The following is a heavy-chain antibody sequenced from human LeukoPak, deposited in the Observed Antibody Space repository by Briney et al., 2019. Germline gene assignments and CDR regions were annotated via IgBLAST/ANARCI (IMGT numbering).Heavy chain of an antibody. D-gene: IGHD6-6*01. Sequence: ATVKVSCKASGYTFTSYYIHWVRQAPGQGLEWMGIINPSGGSTIYAQKFQGRVTMTRDMSTSTVYMELSSLRSEDTAVYHCARDGSSSGWFDPWGQGTLVTVSS. CDR2: INPSGGST. V-gene: IGHV1-46*01. J-gene: IGHJ5*02. CDR3: ARDGSSSGWFDP. CDR1: GYTFTSYY.